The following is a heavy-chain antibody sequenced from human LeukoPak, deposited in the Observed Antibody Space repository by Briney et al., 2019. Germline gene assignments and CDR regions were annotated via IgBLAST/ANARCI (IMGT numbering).Heavy chain of an antibody. Sequence: GRSLRLSCAASGFTFSSYGMHWVRQAPGKGLEWVAVISYDGSNKYYADSVKGRFTISRDNAKNTLYLQMNSLRAEDAAVYYCARGLYASGNYGIAYWGQGILVTVSS. J-gene: IGHJ4*02. CDR2: ISYDGSNK. CDR1: GFTFSSYG. V-gene: IGHV3-30*03. D-gene: IGHD3-10*01. CDR3: ARGLYASGNYGIAY.